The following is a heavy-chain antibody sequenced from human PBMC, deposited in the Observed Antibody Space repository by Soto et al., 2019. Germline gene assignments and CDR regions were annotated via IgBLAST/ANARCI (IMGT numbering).Heavy chain of an antibody. CDR1: GYSFTTYI. V-gene: IGHV1-18*01. D-gene: IGHD6-25*01. J-gene: IGHJ6*02. CDR3: ARIAAESDITMDV. CDR2: IAAYNGNT. Sequence: VQLVQSGAEVKKPGASVKVSCKASGYSFTTYIITWVRQAPGQGLEWMGWIAAYNGNTNYAQKVQGRVTMTIDTSTSTAYMDLTSLRSDDTAIYFCARIAAESDITMDVSGQGTTVTVSS.